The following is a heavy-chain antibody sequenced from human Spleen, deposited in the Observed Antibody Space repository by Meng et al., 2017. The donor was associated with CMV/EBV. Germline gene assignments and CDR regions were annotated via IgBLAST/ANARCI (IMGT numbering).Heavy chain of an antibody. CDR2: IRKRADSYTI. CDR1: GFTFSYHY. CDR3: GRAVRQFRGDSSSYSVDV. J-gene: IGHJ6*02. Sequence: GESLKISCVVSGFTFSYHYMDWVRQAPGKGLEWVGRIRKRADSYTIEYAASVQGRFTISRDNSKNSLYLQMNRLKSEDTAVYDCGRAVRQFRGDSSSYSVDVWGLGTTVTVSS. D-gene: IGHD2-21*01. V-gene: IGHV3-72*01.